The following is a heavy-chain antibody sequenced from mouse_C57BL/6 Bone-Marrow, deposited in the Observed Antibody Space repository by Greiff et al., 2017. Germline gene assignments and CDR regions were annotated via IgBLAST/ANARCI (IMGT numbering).Heavy chain of an antibody. CDR2: ILPGSGST. Sequence: QVQLQQSGAELMKPGASVKLSCKATGYTFTGYWIEWVKQRPGHGLEWIGEILPGSGSTNYNEKFKGKATFTADTSSNTDYVQLSCLTTADSAIYYCARETTVVACDFWGQGTTLTVSS. J-gene: IGHJ2*01. V-gene: IGHV1-9*01. D-gene: IGHD1-1*01. CDR1: GYTFTGYW. CDR3: ARETTVVACDF.